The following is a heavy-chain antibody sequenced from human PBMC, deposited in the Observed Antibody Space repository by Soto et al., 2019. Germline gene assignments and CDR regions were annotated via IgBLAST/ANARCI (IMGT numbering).Heavy chain of an antibody. CDR1: GGTFSSYA. Sequence: ASVQVSCKASGGTFSSYAISWVRQAPGQGLEWMGGIIPIFGTANYAQKFQGRVTITADESTSTAYMELSSLRSEDTAVYYCARARGASKYSSSWYPWNIWGQGTMVTVSS. CDR2: IIPIFGTA. D-gene: IGHD6-13*01. V-gene: IGHV1-69*13. CDR3: ARARGASKYSSSWYPWNI. J-gene: IGHJ3*02.